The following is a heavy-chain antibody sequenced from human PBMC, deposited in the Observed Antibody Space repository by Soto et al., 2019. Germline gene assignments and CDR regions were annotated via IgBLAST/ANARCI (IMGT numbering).Heavy chain of an antibody. J-gene: IGHJ4*01. V-gene: IGHV4-30-4*01. CDR3: ASVITVRDYYDSSGYYYGLFDY. Sequence: SETLSLTCTVSGGSISSGDYYWSWIRQPPGKGLEWIGYIYYSGSTYYNPSLKSRVTISVDTSKNQFSLKLSSVTAADTAVYYCASVITVRDYYDSSGYYYGLFDYWGHGTLVTVSS. CDR1: GGSISSGDYY. D-gene: IGHD3-22*01. CDR2: IYYSGST.